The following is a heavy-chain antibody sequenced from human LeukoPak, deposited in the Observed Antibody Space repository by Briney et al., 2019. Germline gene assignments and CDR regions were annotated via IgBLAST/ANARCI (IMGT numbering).Heavy chain of an antibody. Sequence: GTSVKVSCKASGFTFISSAMQWVRQARGQRLEWIGWIVVGSGNTNYAQKFQERVTITRDVSTSTAYMELSGLRSEDTAVYYCAAAGGSYSGWGFDIWGQGTVVTVSS. CDR1: GFTFISSA. CDR3: AAAGGSYSGWGFDI. J-gene: IGHJ3*02. V-gene: IGHV1-58*02. CDR2: IVVGSGNT. D-gene: IGHD1-26*01.